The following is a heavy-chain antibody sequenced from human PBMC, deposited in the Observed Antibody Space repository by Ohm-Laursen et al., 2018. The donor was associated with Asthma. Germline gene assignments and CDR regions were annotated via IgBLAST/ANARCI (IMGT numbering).Heavy chain of an antibody. J-gene: IGHJ4*02. Sequence: SLRLSCAASGFTFSSYTMNWVRQAPGKGLEWVSIISGLDNGAYTYYADSVRGRFTISRDNAKNSLYLQMSSLRDEDTAVYYCARDRGGDRSFDYWGQGTLVTVSS. CDR3: ARDRGGDRSFDY. D-gene: IGHD2-21*02. V-gene: IGHV3-21*01. CDR2: ISGLDNGAYT. CDR1: GFTFSSYT.